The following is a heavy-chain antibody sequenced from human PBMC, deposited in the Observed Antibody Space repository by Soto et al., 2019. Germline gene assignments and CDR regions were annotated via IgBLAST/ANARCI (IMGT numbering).Heavy chain of an antibody. Sequence: AGGSLRLSCAASGFTFSSYAMSWVRQAPGRGLEWVSAVSSSSDNTYYADSVKGRFTISRDNSKNTLCLQMNSLRAEDTAIYYCAKAGYGSDVLWWFGPWGLGTLVTVS. CDR1: GFTFSSYA. D-gene: IGHD5-12*01. J-gene: IGHJ5*02. V-gene: IGHV3-23*01. CDR2: VSSSSDNT. CDR3: AKAGYGSDVLWWFGP.